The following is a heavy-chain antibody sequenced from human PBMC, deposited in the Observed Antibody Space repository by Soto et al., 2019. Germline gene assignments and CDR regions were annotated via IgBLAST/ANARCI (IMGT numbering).Heavy chain of an antibody. CDR3: AIRNVDSILQY. CDR2: MYHSGGA. CDR1: DGSISSYDW. V-gene: IGHV4-4*02. D-gene: IGHD3-3*01. Sequence: SETLSLTCVVSDGSISSYDWWTWVRQPPGKGLEWIGKMYHSGGADYSPSLKSRVTISADSSKNHFSLRLTAVTAADTAVYYCAIRNVDSILQYRGQGTQVT. J-gene: IGHJ4*02.